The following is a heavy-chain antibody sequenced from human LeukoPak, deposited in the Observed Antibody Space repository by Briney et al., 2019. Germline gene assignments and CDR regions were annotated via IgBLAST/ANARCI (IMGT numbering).Heavy chain of an antibody. CDR2: INHSGST. CDR3: ARAYSSGWPRRGWFDP. Sequence: SETLSLTCAVYGGSFSGYYWSWIRQPPGKGLEWIGEINHSGSTNYNPSLKSRVTISVDTSKNQFSLKLSSVTAADTAVYYCARAYSSGWPRRGWFDPWGQGTLVTVSS. CDR1: GGSFSGYY. D-gene: IGHD6-19*01. J-gene: IGHJ5*02. V-gene: IGHV4-34*01.